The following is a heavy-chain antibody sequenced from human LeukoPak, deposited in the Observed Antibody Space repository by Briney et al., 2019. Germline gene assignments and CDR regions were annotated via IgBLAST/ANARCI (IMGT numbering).Heavy chain of an antibody. Sequence: GGSLRLSCAASGFTFSSYWMHWVRQTPGKGLVWVSRIKSDGSSTSDADSVKGRFTISRDNAKNTLYLQMNSLRAEDTAVYYCARRGAASDAFDIWGQGTMVTGSS. V-gene: IGHV3-74*01. J-gene: IGHJ3*02. CDR3: ARRGAASDAFDI. CDR2: IKSDGSST. D-gene: IGHD3-16*01. CDR1: GFTFSSYW.